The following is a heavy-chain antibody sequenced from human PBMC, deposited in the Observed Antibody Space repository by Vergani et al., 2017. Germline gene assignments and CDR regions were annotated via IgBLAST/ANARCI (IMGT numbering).Heavy chain of an antibody. V-gene: IGHV1-2*02. CDR1: GGTFSNHV. CDR3: TSFPTETSEYYDSTGYYHRFFEK. CDR2: INPKNGLT. D-gene: IGHD3-16*01. J-gene: IGHJ4*02. Sequence: QVQLVQSGAEVKKPGSSVKVSCKSSGGTFSNHVLAWVRQAPGQGLEWMGWINPKNGLTKYAQRFQGRVSLTRDTSITTAFMELSSLRSDDTAMYYCTSFPTETSEYYDSTGYYHRFFEKWGQGTLVTVSS.